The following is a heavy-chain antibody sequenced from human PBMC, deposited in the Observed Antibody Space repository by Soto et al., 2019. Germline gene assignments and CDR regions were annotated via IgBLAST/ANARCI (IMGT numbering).Heavy chain of an antibody. Sequence: QVPLVQSGAEVKKPGASVKVSCKASGYTFTSYAMHWVRQAPGQRLEWMGWINAGNGNTKYSQKFQGRVTITRDTSASTAYMELSSLRSEDTAVYYCAREIAAAANPNWFDPWGQGTLVTVSS. V-gene: IGHV1-3*01. J-gene: IGHJ5*02. CDR1: GYTFTSYA. CDR3: AREIAAAANPNWFDP. CDR2: INAGNGNT. D-gene: IGHD6-25*01.